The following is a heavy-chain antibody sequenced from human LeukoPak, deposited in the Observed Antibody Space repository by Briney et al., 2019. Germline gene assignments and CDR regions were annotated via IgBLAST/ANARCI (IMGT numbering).Heavy chain of an antibody. V-gene: IGHV1-46*01. CDR1: GYTFTSNY. J-gene: IGHJ4*02. Sequence: ASVKVSCKASGYTFTSNYIHWVRQAPGQGLEWMGMIYPRDGSTSYAQKFQDRVTVTRDTSTSTVHMELSGLRSEDTAVYYCARDQEGFDYWGQGTLVTVSS. CDR2: IYPRDGST. CDR3: ARDQEGFDY.